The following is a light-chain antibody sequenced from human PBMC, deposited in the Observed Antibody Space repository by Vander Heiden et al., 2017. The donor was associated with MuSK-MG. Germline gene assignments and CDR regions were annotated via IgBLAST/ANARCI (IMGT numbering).Light chain of an antibody. Sequence: QFVLTQPPSASETPGQRVTISCSGSSSNIGTNFVNWYQQLPGTAPKLVIYRNNKRPSGVPDRFSGSKSGTSASLAISGLRSEDEADYYCGAWDDSLGGIIFGGGTQLTVL. CDR2: RNN. J-gene: IGLJ7*01. V-gene: IGLV1-47*01. CDR3: GAWDDSLGGII. CDR1: SSNIGTNF.